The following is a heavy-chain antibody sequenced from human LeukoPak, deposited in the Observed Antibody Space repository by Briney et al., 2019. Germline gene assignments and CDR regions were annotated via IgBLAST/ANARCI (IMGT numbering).Heavy chain of an antibody. CDR1: GFTVSSNY. V-gene: IGHV3-53*01. D-gene: IGHD2-15*01. CDR3: AKAALQEAFDI. J-gene: IGHJ3*02. Sequence: GGSLRLSCAASGFTVSSNYMSWVRQAPGKGLEWVSVIYSGGSTYYPDSVKGRFTISRDNSKNTLYLQMNSLRAEDPAVYFCAKAALQEAFDIWGQGAMGTVSS. CDR2: IYSGGST.